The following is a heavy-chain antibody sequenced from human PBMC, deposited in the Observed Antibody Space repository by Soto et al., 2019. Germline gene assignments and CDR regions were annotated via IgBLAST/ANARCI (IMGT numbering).Heavy chain of an antibody. CDR1: GGSISSSSYY. CDR2: IYYSGST. J-gene: IGHJ4*02. Sequence: TLSLTCTVSGGSISSSSYYWGWIRQPPGKGLEWIGSIYYSGSTYYNPSLKSRVTISVDTSKNQFSLKLSSVTAADTAVYYCASATEDYAQTYYFDYWGQGTLVTVSS. V-gene: IGHV4-39*01. CDR3: ASATEDYAQTYYFDY. D-gene: IGHD3-16*01.